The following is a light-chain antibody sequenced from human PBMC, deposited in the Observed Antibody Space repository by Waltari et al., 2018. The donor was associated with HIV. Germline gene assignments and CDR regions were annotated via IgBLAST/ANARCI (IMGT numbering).Light chain of an antibody. CDR2: QDT. CDR1: KLGNKY. V-gene: IGLV3-1*01. CDR3: QAWDSSTVL. J-gene: IGLJ2*01. Sequence: LTQPPSASGSPGQTASITCSGDKLGNKYACWYQQKPGQSPVLVIYQDTKRPSGIPERFSGSHSGNTATLTVSGTQAMDEADYYCQAWDSSTVLFGGGTTLTVL.